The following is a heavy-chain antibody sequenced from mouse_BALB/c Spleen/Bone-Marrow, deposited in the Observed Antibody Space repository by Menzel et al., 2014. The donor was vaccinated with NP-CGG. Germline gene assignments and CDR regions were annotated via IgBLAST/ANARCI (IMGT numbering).Heavy chain of an antibody. CDR3: SRRRLQLPNFDV. J-gene: IGHJ1*01. D-gene: IGHD1-2*01. CDR2: ISSGGSYT. CDR1: GFTFSSYA. V-gene: IGHV5-9-4*01. Sequence: XVXXXXSLKLSCAASGFTFSSYAMSWVRQSPEKRLERVAEISSGGSYTYYPDTVTGRFAISRDNAKNTLYLEISSMRSEDTAVYYYSRRRLQLPNFDVWGEGTTVTVSS.